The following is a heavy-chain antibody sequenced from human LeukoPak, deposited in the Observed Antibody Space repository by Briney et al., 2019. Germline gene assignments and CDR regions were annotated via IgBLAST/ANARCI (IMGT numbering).Heavy chain of an antibody. CDR2: IDWDDDR. D-gene: IGHD3-22*01. CDR3: ARIVRYYDSSGYYYYFDY. CDR1: GFSLSTSGMC. J-gene: IGHJ4*02. V-gene: IGHV2-70*11. Sequence: SGPALVKPTQTLTLTCTFSGFSLSTSGMCVSWIRQPPGKALEWLARIDWDDDRYYSTSLKTRLTISKDTSKNQVVLKMTNIDPVDTATYYCARIVRYYDSSGYYYYFDYWGQGTLVTVSS.